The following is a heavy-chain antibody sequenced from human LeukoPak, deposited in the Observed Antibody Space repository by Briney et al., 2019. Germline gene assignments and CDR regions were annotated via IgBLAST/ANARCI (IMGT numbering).Heavy chain of an antibody. V-gene: IGHV1-69*13. D-gene: IGHD5-18*01. CDR2: IIPIFGTA. J-gene: IGHJ6*02. CDR3: ASSDRGYSYGTNYYYYYGMDV. CDR1: GGTFSSYA. Sequence: SVKVSCKASGGTFSSYAISWVRQAPGQGLERMGGIIPIFGTANYAQKFQGRVTITADESTSTAYMELSSLRSEDTAVYYCASSDRGYSYGTNYYYYYGMDVWGQGTTVTVSS.